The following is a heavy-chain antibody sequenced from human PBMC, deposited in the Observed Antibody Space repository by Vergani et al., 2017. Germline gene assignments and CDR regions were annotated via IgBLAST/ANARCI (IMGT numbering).Heavy chain of an antibody. CDR2: ISWDGGST. J-gene: IGHJ4*02. CDR3: AKDMGSGSYYNPSYYFDY. CDR1: GFTFDDYT. V-gene: IGHV3-43*01. Sequence: EVQLVESGGVVVQPGGSLRLSCAASGFTFDDYTMHWVRQAPGKGLELVSLISWDGGSTYYADSVKGRFTISRDNSKNSLYLQMNSLRTEDTALYYCAKDMGSGSYYNPSYYFDYWGQGTLVTVSS. D-gene: IGHD3-10*01.